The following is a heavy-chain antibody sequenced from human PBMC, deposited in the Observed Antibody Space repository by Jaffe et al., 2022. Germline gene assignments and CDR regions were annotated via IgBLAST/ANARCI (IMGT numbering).Heavy chain of an antibody. CDR3: ARRYELYGSGSYYMDY. Sequence: QVQLVQSGAEVKKPGASVKVSCKASGYTFTSYYMHWVRQAPGQGLEWMGIINPSGGSTSYAQKFQGRVTMTRDTSTSTVYMELSSLRSEDTAVYYCARRYELYGSGSYYMDYWGQGTLVTVSS. D-gene: IGHD3-10*01. CDR2: INPSGGST. J-gene: IGHJ4*02. CDR1: GYTFTSYY. V-gene: IGHV1-46*01.